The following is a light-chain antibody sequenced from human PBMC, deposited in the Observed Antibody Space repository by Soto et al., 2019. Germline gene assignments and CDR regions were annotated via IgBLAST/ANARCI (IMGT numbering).Light chain of an antibody. V-gene: IGLV1-40*01. CDR2: GNN. CDR3: QSYDSSLSVWV. CDR1: SSNIGAGYD. Sequence: QSVLTQPPSVSGAPGQRVTISCTGSSSNIGAGYDVNWYQQLPGTAPKLLILGNNNRPSGVPDRFSGSKSGTSASLAITGLQTEEEADYYCQSYDSSLSVWVFGGGTTLTVL. J-gene: IGLJ2*01.